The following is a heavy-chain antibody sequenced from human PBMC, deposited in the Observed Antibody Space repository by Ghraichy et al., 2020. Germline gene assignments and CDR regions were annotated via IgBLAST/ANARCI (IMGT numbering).Heavy chain of an antibody. CDR1: GYSINSVYH. CDR3: TRAGVMGATTFDS. CDR2: SYHGGSA. D-gene: IGHD1-26*01. J-gene: IGHJ4*02. Sequence: SETLSLTCTVSGYSINSVYHWGWVRQPPGKGLEWIGNSYHGGSAYYKPSLTSRVSISIDTSKNQFSLRLTSVTAADTAVYYCTRAGVMGATTFDSWGQGTLVTVSS. V-gene: IGHV4-38-2*02.